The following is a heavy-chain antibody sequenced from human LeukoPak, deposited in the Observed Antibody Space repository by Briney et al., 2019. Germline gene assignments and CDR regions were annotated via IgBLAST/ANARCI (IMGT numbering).Heavy chain of an antibody. J-gene: IGHJ4*02. V-gene: IGHV4-59*01. CDR2: IYYSGST. CDR3: ACGISYDSSPSQLGDY. Sequence: SETLSLTCTVSGGSISSYYWSWIRQPPGKGLEWIGYIYYSGSTNYNPSLKSRVTTSVDTSKNQFSLKLSSVTAADTAVYYCACGISYDSSPSQLGDYWGQGTLVTVSS. D-gene: IGHD3-22*01. CDR1: GGSISSYY.